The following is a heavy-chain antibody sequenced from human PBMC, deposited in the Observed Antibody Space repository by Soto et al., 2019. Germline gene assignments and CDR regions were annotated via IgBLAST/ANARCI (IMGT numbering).Heavy chain of an antibody. CDR1: GGSISSGGYY. Sequence: SETLSLTCTVSGGSISSGGYYWSWIRQHPGKGLEWIGYIYYSGSTYYNPSLKSRVTISVDTSKNQFSLKLSSVTAADTAVYYCARGVAGTYYYGMDVWGQGTTVTVSS. CDR2: IYYSGST. J-gene: IGHJ6*02. CDR3: ARGVAGTYYYGMDV. V-gene: IGHV4-31*03. D-gene: IGHD6-19*01.